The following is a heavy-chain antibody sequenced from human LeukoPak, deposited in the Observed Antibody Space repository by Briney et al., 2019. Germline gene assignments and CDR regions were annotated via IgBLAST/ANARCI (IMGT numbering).Heavy chain of an antibody. J-gene: IGHJ4*02. V-gene: IGHV3-23*01. CDR2: ISERGGST. CDR1: GITLSNYG. D-gene: IGHD3-10*01. CDR3: AKRGIVIRAVIIIGFHKEAYYFDY. Sequence: GGSLRLSCVVSGITLSNYGMSWFRQAPGKGLEWVSGISERGGSTNYADSVKGRVIISRDTSKNTVYLQMNSLRVEDTAVYFCAKRGIVIRAVIIIGFHKEAYYFDYWGQGILVTVSS.